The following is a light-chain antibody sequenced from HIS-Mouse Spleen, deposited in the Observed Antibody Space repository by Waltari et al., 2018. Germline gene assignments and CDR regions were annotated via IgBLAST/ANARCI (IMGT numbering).Light chain of an antibody. J-gene: IGLJ2*01. CDR2: KDS. CDR1: ALPKQY. CDR3: QSADSSGTYSVV. V-gene: IGLV3-25*03. Sequence: SYELTQPPSVSVSPGQTARITCSGDALPKQYAYWYQQKPGQAPVLVIYKDSERPSGRPGGFSGSSSGTTVTLTISGVQAEDEADYYCQSADSSGTYSVVFGGGTKLTVL.